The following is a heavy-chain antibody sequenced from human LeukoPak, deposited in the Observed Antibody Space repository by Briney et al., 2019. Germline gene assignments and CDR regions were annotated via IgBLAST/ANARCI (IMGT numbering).Heavy chain of an antibody. CDR2: INPSGGST. CDR3: ARAGGVSVIGFDY. V-gene: IGHV1-46*01. J-gene: IGHJ4*02. D-gene: IGHD1-14*01. CDR1: GYTFTSYG. Sequence: GASVKVSCKASGYTFTSYGISWVRQAPGQGLEWMGIINPSGGSTSYAQKFQGRVTMTRDTSTSTVYMELSSLRSEDTAVYYCARAGGVSVIGFDYWGQGTLVTVSS.